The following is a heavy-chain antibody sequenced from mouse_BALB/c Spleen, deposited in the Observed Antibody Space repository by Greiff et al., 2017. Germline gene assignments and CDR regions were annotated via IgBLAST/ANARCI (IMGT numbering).Heavy chain of an antibody. D-gene: IGHD1-2*01. CDR3: ARLLRLRYFDV. J-gene: IGHJ1*01. CDR1: GFTFSSYG. V-gene: IGHV5-6*01. CDR2: ISSGGSYT. Sequence: EVQRVESGGDLVKPGGSLKLSCAASGFTFSSYGMSWVRQTPDKRLEWVATISSGGSYTYYPDSVKGRFTISRDNAKNTLYLQMSSLKSEDTAMYYCARLLRLRYFDVWGAGTTVTVSS.